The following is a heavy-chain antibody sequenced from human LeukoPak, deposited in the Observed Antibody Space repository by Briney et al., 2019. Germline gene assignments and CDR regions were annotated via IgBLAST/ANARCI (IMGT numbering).Heavy chain of an antibody. Sequence: PSETLSLTCIVSGDSISSYYWSWIRQPPGKGLEWIGYIYYSGSTNYNPSLKSRVTISVDASENHFSLKLSSVTAADTAVYYCARDRSLGIIDYWGQGALVTVSS. V-gene: IGHV4-59*01. CDR2: IYYSGST. J-gene: IGHJ4*02. D-gene: IGHD3-16*01. CDR1: GDSISSYY. CDR3: ARDRSLGIIDY.